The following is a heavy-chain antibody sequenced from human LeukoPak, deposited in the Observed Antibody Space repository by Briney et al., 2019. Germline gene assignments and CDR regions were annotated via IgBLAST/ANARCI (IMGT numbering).Heavy chain of an antibody. D-gene: IGHD6-19*01. Sequence: QPGGSLRLSCAASGFTFSNYCMNWVRQAPGKGLEWVSYISSSSSTIYHADSVKGRFTVSRDNAKNSLYLQMNSLRDEDTAVYYCARDRHSSGWYYFELWGQGTLVTVSS. V-gene: IGHV3-48*02. CDR2: ISSSSSTI. J-gene: IGHJ4*02. CDR1: GFTFSNYC. CDR3: ARDRHSSGWYYFEL.